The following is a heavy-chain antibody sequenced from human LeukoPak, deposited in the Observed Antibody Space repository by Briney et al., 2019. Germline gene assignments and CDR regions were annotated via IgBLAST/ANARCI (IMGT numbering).Heavy chain of an antibody. D-gene: IGHD2-2*01. CDR3: ARGGSIYCSPTSCYHGYYYYMDV. CDR1: GYTFSGYH. J-gene: IGHJ6*03. V-gene: IGHV1-2*02. Sequence: ASVKVSCKASGYTFSGYHMQWVRQAPGQGLEWMGWINPDSGGTTYAQKFQGRVTMTRDTSISTAYMELSSLSSDDTTVYYCARGGSIYCSPTSCYHGYYYYMDVWGKGTTVTISS. CDR2: INPDSGGT.